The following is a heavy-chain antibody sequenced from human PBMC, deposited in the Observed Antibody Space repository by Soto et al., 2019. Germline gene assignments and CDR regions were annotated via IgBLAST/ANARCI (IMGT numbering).Heavy chain of an antibody. J-gene: IGHJ3*02. CDR2: ISGSGGST. V-gene: IGHV3-23*01. CDR3: ATRDGYNFFGPDAFDI. D-gene: IGHD5-12*01. CDR1: GFTFSSYA. Sequence: GGSLRLSCAASGFTFSSYAMSWVRQAPGKGLEWVSAISGSGGSTYYADSVKGRFTISRDNSKNTLYLQMNSLRAEDTAVYYCATRDGYNFFGPDAFDIWGQGTMVTVSS.